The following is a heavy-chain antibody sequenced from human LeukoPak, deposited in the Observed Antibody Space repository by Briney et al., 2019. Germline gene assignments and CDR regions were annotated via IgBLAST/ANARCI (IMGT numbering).Heavy chain of an antibody. Sequence: ASVKVSCKASGYTFTDNYVHWVRQAPGQGLEWMGWINPNSGGTTYAQGFQGRVTMTRDTSINTAYMELSRLRSDDTAVYYCARDYSGSWYFDYWGQGTLVTVSS. J-gene: IGHJ4*02. V-gene: IGHV1-2*02. CDR2: INPNSGGT. D-gene: IGHD6-13*01. CDR1: GYTFTDNY. CDR3: ARDYSGSWYFDY.